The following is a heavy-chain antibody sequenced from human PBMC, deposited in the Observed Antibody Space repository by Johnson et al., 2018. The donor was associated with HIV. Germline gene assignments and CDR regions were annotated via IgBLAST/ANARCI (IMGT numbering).Heavy chain of an antibody. CDR1: GFTFSSYA. J-gene: IGHJ3*02. CDR3: AKDRYIKGASTGFDI. V-gene: IGHV3-23*04. D-gene: IGHD1-26*01. Sequence: MQLVESGGGVVQPGRSLRLSCAAFGFTFSSYAMSWVRQAPGKGLEWVSAISGSGGSTYYADSVKGRFTISRDNSKNTLYLQMNILRSEDTAVYYCAKDRYIKGASTGFDIWGQGTMVTVSS. CDR2: ISGSGGST.